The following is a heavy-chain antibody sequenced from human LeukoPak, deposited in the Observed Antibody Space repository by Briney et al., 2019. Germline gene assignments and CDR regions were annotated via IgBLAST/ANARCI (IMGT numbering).Heavy chain of an antibody. Sequence: SQTLSLTCTVSGVSISSGGYHWGWIRQHPGKGLEWIGYIYYSGSTYYNPSLKSRVTISVDTSKNQFSLKLSSVTAADTAVYYCARDIGPICYDSSGYYSDWGQGTLVTVSS. D-gene: IGHD3-22*01. CDR1: GVSISSGGYH. CDR2: IYYSGST. V-gene: IGHV4-31*03. CDR3: ARDIGPICYDSSGYYSD. J-gene: IGHJ4*02.